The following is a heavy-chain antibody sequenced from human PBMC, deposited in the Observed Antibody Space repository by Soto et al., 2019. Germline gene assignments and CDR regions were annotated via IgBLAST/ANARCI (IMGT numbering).Heavy chain of an antibody. CDR2: THYSGST. V-gene: IGHV4-59*11. Sequence: KTSETLSLTCTVSGGSISGHYCSWLRQPPGKGLEWIGYTHYSGSTNYNPSLKSRMSISVDTSKNHCSLSLSSVTAADTAVYFCARITRPDSDALYYFDYWGQGILVTVSS. J-gene: IGHJ4*02. D-gene: IGHD5-18*01. CDR1: GGSISGHY. CDR3: ARITRPDSDALYYFDY.